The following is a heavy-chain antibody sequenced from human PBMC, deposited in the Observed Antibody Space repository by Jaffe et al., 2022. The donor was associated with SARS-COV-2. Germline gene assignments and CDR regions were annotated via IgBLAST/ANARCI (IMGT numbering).Heavy chain of an antibody. CDR1: GYSFTSYW. CDR2: IYPGDSDT. CDR3: ATQSGYYYDSSGYPAFSY. J-gene: IGHJ4*02. V-gene: IGHV5-51*01. Sequence: EVQLVQSGAEVNKPGESLKISCKGSGYSFTSYWIGWVRQMPGKGLEWMGIIYPGDSDTRYSPSFQGQVTISADKSISTAYLQWSSLKASDTAMYYCATQSGYYYDSSGYPAFSYWGQGTLVTVSS. D-gene: IGHD3-22*01.